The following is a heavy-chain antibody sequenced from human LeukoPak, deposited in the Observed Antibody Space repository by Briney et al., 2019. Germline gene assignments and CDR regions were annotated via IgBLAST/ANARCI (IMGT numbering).Heavy chain of an antibody. CDR2: ISGSGGST. V-gene: IGHV3-23*01. Sequence: GGSLRLSCAASRFSFSRYAMSLLRQAPGKGLEWVSAISGSGGSTYYADSVKGRFTISRDNSKNTLSLQMNSLRAEDTAVYYCAKDIVVVPAAEALYGMDVWGQGTTVTVSS. CDR3: AKDIVVVPAAEALYGMDV. D-gene: IGHD2-2*01. J-gene: IGHJ6*02. CDR1: RFSFSRYA.